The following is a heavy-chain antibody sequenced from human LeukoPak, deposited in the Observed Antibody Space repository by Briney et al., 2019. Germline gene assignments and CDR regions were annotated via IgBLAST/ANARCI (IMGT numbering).Heavy chain of an antibody. J-gene: IGHJ4*02. D-gene: IGHD1-26*01. CDR2: TYYRSNWIN. CDR3: ARDDVGRRYDY. V-gene: IGHV6-1*01. CDR1: GDSFFSSTAA. Sequence: SQTLSLTCAISGDSFFSSTAAWNWIRQSPSRGLEWLGRTYYRSNWINEYAISVRGRIAINPDTSKNQFSLQLNSVTPEDTAVYSCARDDVGRRYDYCGQGIRVTVSS.